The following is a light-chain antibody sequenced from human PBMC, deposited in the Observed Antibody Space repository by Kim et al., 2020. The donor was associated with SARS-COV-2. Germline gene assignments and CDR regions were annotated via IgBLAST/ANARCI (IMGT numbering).Light chain of an antibody. J-gene: IGLJ1*01. CDR3: TSYAGSNNLDV. CDR2: EVN. CDR1: SSDIGAYKY. V-gene: IGLV2-8*01. Sequence: QSALTQPPSASGSPGQSVTISCTGTSSDIGAYKYVSWYQQHPGKAPKLMIYEVNRRPSGVPDRFSGSKSGNTASLTVSGLQAEDEGEYYCTSYAGSNNLDVFGTGTKVTVL.